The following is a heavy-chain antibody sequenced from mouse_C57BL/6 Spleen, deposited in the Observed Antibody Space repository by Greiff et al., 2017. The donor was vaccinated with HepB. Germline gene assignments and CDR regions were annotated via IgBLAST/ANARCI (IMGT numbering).Heavy chain of an antibody. V-gene: IGHV1-22*01. CDR1: GYTFTDYN. CDR3: ARLAVITTVVDY. CDR2: INPNNGGT. J-gene: IGHJ2*01. Sequence: EVQLQQSGPELVKPGASVKMSCKASGYTFTDYNMHWVKQSHGKSLEWIGYINPNNGGTSYNPKFKGKATLTVNKSSSTAYMELRSLTSEESAVYDCARLAVITTVVDYWGQGTTLTVSS. D-gene: IGHD1-1*01.